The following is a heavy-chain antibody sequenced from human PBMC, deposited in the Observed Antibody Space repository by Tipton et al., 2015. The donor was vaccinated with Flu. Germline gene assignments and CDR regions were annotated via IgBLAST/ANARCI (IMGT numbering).Heavy chain of an antibody. V-gene: IGHV3-33*01. D-gene: IGHD6-19*01. J-gene: IGHJ4*02. Sequence: SLRLSCAASGFTFSSYAMHWVRQAPGKGLEWVAGIWYDGSNKYYADSVKGRFTISRDNIRNTLFLQMNSLRAEDTAIYYCARVIPEFVAGLSYWGQGTLVSVSS. CDR3: ARVIPEFVAGLSY. CDR1: GFTFSSYA. CDR2: IWYDGSNK.